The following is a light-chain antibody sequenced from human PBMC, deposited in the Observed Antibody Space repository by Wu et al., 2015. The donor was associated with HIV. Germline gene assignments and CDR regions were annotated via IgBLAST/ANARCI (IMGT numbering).Light chain of an antibody. V-gene: IGKV3-20*01. Sequence: IVLTQSPDTLSLSPGERATLSCRASQSVSSAYLAWYQQRPGQAPRLLIYAASTRATGIPDTFSGSASGTDFTLTISRLEPEDFAVYYXQQYDASALYTFGQGT. J-gene: IGKJ2*01. CDR1: QSVSSAY. CDR2: AAS. CDR3: QQYDASALYT.